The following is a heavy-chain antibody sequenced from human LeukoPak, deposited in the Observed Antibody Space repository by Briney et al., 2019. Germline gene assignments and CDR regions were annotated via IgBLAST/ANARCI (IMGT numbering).Heavy chain of an antibody. CDR1: GLTFSTSG. Sequence: PGGSLRLSCTASGLTFSTSGFNWVRQAPGKGLEWVSSISSSSSYIHYADSVKGRFTISRDNAKNSLYLQMNSLRAEDTAVYYCARDGYSSGWHYFDYWGQGTLVTVSS. V-gene: IGHV3-21*01. J-gene: IGHJ4*02. CDR2: ISSSSSYI. D-gene: IGHD6-19*01. CDR3: ARDGYSSGWHYFDY.